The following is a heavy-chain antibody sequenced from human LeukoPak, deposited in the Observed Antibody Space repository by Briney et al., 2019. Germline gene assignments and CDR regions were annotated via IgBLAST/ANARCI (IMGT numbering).Heavy chain of an antibody. CDR1: GGSISSYY. J-gene: IGHJ6*02. Sequence: KPSETLSLTCTVSGGSISSYYWSWIRQPAGKGLEWIGRIYTSGSTNYNPSLKSRVTMSVDTSKNQFSLKLSSVTAADTAVYYCATGSGGSWYYYYYGMDVWGQGTTVTVSS. CDR3: ATGSGGSWYYYYYGMDV. CDR2: IYTSGST. D-gene: IGHD2-15*01. V-gene: IGHV4-4*07.